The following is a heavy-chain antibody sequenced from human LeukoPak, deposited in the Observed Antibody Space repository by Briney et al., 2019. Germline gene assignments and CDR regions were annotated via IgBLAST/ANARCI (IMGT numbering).Heavy chain of an antibody. CDR3: ARDGRITIFGVVISWFDP. V-gene: IGHV7-4-1*02. Sequence: ASVKVSCKASGYTFTSYAMYWVRQAPGQGLEWMGWINTNTGNPTYAQGFTGRFVFSLDTSVSTAYLQISSLKAEDTAVYYCARDGRITIFGVVISWFDPWGQGTLVTVSS. J-gene: IGHJ5*02. D-gene: IGHD3-3*01. CDR1: GYTFTSYA. CDR2: INTNTGNP.